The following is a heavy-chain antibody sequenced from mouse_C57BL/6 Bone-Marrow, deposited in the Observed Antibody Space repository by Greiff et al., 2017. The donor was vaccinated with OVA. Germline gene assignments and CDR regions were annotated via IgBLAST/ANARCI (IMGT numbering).Heavy chain of an antibody. D-gene: IGHD2-3*01. CDR1: GYAFSSSW. V-gene: IGHV1-82*01. CDR3: ARHEDGYYASYFDY. Sequence: QVQLQSGPELVKPGASVKISCKASGYAFSSSWMNWVKQRPGKGLEWIGRIYPGDGDTNYNGKFKGKATLTADKSSSTAYMQLSSLTSEDSAVYFCARHEDGYYASYFDYWGQGTTLTVSS. CDR2: IYPGDGDT. J-gene: IGHJ2*01.